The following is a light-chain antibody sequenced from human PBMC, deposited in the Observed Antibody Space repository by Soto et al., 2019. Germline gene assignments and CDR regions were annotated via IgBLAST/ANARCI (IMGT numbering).Light chain of an antibody. CDR2: DGN. Sequence: QSALTQPASVSGSPGQSITISCIGTSSDVGSYNFVSWYQHHPGKVPKLIIFDGNNRPSGMSNRFSGSKSDNTASLTIYGLQAEDEADYYFTSYTISGTYSLGTGTKRTV. V-gene: IGLV2-14*03. CDR1: SSDVGSYNF. J-gene: IGLJ1*01. CDR3: TSYTISGTYS.